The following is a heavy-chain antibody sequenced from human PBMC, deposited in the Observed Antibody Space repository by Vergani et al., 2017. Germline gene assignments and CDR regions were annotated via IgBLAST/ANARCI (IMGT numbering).Heavy chain of an antibody. Sequence: QVQLEESGPGLVKPSETLSLTCTVSGGSFNTYYWSWIRQSPGKGLEWIGYNYSTGSTNYNPSLNSRVTISVDTSKNQFSIKLRSVTAADTAVYFCARVMYRDEASTGYRLEGMDIWGQGTTVTISS. D-gene: IGHD3-9*01. CDR3: ARVMYRDEASTGYRLEGMDI. V-gene: IGHV4-59*13. J-gene: IGHJ6*02. CDR1: GGSFNTYY. CDR2: NYSTGST.